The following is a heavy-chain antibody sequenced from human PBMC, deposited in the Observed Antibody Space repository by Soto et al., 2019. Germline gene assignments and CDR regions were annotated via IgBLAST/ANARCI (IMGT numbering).Heavy chain of an antibody. CDR2: IYYSGST. J-gene: IGHJ4*02. V-gene: IGHV4-59*08. CDR1: GGSISSYY. CDR3: ARHRWYSSGWYGWLFDY. D-gene: IGHD6-19*01. Sequence: PSETLSLTCTVSGGSISSYYWSWIRQPPGKGLEWIGYIYYSGSTNYNPSLKSRVTISVDTSKNQFSLKLSSVTAADTAVYYCARHRWYSSGWYGWLFDYWGQGTLVTVSS.